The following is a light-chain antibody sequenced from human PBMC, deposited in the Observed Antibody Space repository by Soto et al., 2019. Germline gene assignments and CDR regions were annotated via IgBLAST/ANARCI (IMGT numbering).Light chain of an antibody. CDR1: QTISSW. CDR3: QQYRT. V-gene: IGKV1-5*01. J-gene: IGKJ1*01. Sequence: DIHMTQSPSTLSGSVGDRVTITCRASQTISSWLAWYQQKPGKAPKLLIYDASNLETGVPSRFSGSGSGTQFTLTISSLQPEDFATYYCQQYRTFGQGTTVDI. CDR2: DAS.